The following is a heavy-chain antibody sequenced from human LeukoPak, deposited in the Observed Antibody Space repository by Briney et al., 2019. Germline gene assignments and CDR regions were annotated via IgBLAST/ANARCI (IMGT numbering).Heavy chain of an antibody. CDR2: IKQDGSEK. CDR3: ASFGYDFWSGYQLDAFDI. Sequence: QPGGSLRLSCAASGFTFSSYWMSWVRQAPGKGLEWVANIKQDGSEKYYVDSVKGRFTISRDNAKNSLYLQMNSLRAEDTAVYYCASFGYDFWSGYQLDAFDIWGQGTMVTVSS. V-gene: IGHV3-7*01. D-gene: IGHD3-3*01. CDR1: GFTFSSYW. J-gene: IGHJ3*02.